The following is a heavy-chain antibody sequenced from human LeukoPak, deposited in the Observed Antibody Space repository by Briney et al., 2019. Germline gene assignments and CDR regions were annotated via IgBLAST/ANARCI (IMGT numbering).Heavy chain of an antibody. J-gene: IGHJ3*02. V-gene: IGHV3-23*01. Sequence: GGSLRLSCVATGFAFSSHAMSWVRQAPGKGLEWVSAISGSGGSTYYADSVKGRFTISRDNSKNTLYLQMNSLRAEDTAVYYCAKSLILTGDAFDIWGQGTMVTVSS. CDR3: AKSLILTGDAFDI. CDR2: ISGSGGST. D-gene: IGHD3-9*01. CDR1: GFAFSSHA.